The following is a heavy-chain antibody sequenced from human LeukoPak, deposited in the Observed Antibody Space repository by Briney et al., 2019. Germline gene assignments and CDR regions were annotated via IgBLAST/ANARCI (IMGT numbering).Heavy chain of an antibody. V-gene: IGHV3-33*01. D-gene: IGHD3-10*01. CDR3: ARDRSSGIFDY. Sequence: PGRSLRLSCAASGFTFSSYGMHWVRQAPGKGLEWVAVIWYDGSNKYYADSVKGRFTISRDNSKNTLYLQMNSLRAEDTAVYYCARDRSSGIFDYWGQGTLVTVSS. J-gene: IGHJ4*02. CDR1: GFTFSSYG. CDR2: IWYDGSNK.